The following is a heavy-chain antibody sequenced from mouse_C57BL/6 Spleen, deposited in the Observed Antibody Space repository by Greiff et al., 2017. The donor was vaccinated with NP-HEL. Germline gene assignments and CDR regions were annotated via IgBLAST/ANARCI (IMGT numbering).Heavy chain of an antibody. J-gene: IGHJ1*03. CDR1: GYTFTSYW. Sequence: QVQLKQPGAELVMPGASVKLSCKASGYTFTSYWMHWVKQRPGQGLEWIGEIDPSDSYTNYNQKFKGKSTLTVDKSSSTAYMQLSSLTSEDSAVYYCARGYYGSSPKYFDVWGTGTTVTVSS. CDR2: IDPSDSYT. D-gene: IGHD1-1*01. CDR3: ARGYYGSSPKYFDV. V-gene: IGHV1-69*01.